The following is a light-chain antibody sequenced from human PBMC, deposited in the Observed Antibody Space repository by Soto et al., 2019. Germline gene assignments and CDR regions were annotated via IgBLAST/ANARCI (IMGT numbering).Light chain of an antibody. CDR3: QQSYSTPFT. J-gene: IGKJ3*01. CDR1: QTISMY. V-gene: IGKV1-39*01. Sequence: DIQMTQSPSSLSASVGDRVTITCRASQTISMYLNWYQQKPGKAPNLLIYTASSLQSGVPSRFSGSGSGTDFTLTISSLQPEDFATYYCQQSYSTPFTFGPGTKVDIK. CDR2: TAS.